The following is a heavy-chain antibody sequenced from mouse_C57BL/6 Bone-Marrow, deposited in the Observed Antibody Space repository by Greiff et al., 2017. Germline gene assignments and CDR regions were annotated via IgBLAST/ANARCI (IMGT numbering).Heavy chain of an antibody. Sequence: EVQLQQSGPELVKPGASVKISCKASGYSFTDYNMNWVKQSNGKSLEWIGVINPNYGTTSYNQRFKGKATLTVDQSSSTAYMHLNSLTSEDSAVYYLARGYDYDYAMDYWGQGTSVTVSS. D-gene: IGHD2-4*01. CDR2: INPNYGTT. CDR3: ARGYDYDYAMDY. V-gene: IGHV1-39*01. J-gene: IGHJ4*01. CDR1: GYSFTDYN.